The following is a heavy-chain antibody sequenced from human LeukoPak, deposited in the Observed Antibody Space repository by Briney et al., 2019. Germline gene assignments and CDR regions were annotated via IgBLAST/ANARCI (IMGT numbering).Heavy chain of an antibody. D-gene: IGHD7-27*01. J-gene: IGHJ4*02. CDR1: GFTFSSYG. CDR2: IRYDGSNE. CDR3: VNLPGGGQ. Sequence: GGSLRLSCAASGFTFSSYGMHWVRQTPGKGLEWVAFIRYDGSNEFYVDSVKGRFAISRDNSKNTVYLQMNSLRIEDTAVYYCVNLPGGGQWGQGTLVTVSS. V-gene: IGHV3-30*02.